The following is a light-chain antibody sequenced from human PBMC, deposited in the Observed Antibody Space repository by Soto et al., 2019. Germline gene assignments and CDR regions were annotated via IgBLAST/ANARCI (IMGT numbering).Light chain of an antibody. CDR2: KDS. Sequence: SYELTQPPSVSVSPGQTARITCSGDALPKQYAYWYQQKPGQAPVVMIYKDSERPSGIPERFSGSSSGTTVTLTISGVQAEDEADYYCQSADSSGTYVFGTGTKLTVL. CDR3: QSADSSGTYV. V-gene: IGLV3-25*03. CDR1: ALPKQY. J-gene: IGLJ1*01.